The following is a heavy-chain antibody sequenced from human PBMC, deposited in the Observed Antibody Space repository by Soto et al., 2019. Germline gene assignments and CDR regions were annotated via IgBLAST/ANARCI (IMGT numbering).Heavy chain of an antibody. V-gene: IGHV3-9*01. CDR2: ISWNSGSI. Sequence: EVQLVESGGGLVQPGRSLRLSCAASGFTFDDYAMHWVRQAPGKGLEWVSGISWNSGSIGYADSVKGRFTISRDNANNSLYLQMNELSAEDTDVYYCGKVVIVFSGYVGAFEIWGQGTMVTVSS. D-gene: IGHD3-22*01. CDR3: GKVVIVFSGYVGAFEI. J-gene: IGHJ3*02. CDR1: GFTFDDYA.